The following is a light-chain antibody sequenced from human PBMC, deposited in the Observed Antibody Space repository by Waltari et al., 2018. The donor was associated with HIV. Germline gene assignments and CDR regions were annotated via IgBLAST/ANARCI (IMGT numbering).Light chain of an antibody. CDR2: WAS. V-gene: IGKV4-1*01. CDR3: QKYYSTPQT. Sequence: IATSQSPHSLAVSVGERATIICTSSQGVLFRSNSKNHLAWYQQKSGQPPKVVISWASTRESGVPDRFSGSGSGTDFTLTISSLQAEDVAVYYCQKYYSTPQTFGQGTKVEVK. J-gene: IGKJ1*01. CDR1: QGVLFRSNSKNH.